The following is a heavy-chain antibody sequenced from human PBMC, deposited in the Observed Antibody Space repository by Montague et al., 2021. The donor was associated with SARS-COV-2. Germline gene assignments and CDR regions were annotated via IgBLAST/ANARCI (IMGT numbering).Heavy chain of an antibody. CDR2: IDWDGDK. V-gene: IGHV2-70*11. CDR1: GFSLRTAGTC. D-gene: IGHD7-27*01. Sequence: PALVKPTQTLTLTCTFSGFSLRTAGTCVSWIRQPPGKAPQWLARIDWDGDKYYNRTLETRVSISTDTAKTQVVLTMTNVDPMDTATYYCARLSGVAPRCYYEGMDVWGQGTLVTVSS. CDR3: ARLSGVAPRCYYEGMDV. J-gene: IGHJ6*02.